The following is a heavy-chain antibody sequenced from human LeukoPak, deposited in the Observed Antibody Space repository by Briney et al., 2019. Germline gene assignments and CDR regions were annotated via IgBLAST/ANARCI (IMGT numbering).Heavy chain of an antibody. J-gene: IGHJ4*02. D-gene: IGHD4-11*01. Sequence: SETLSLTCGVSGGSISYYYWSWIRQPPGKGLEWIGYVYYSGSTSYNPSLKSRVTISVDTSKNQFSLKLSSVTAADTAVYYCARAYSNYDYYFDYWGQGTLVTVSS. CDR3: ARAYSNYDYYFDY. CDR2: VYYSGST. CDR1: GGSISYYY. V-gene: IGHV4-59*01.